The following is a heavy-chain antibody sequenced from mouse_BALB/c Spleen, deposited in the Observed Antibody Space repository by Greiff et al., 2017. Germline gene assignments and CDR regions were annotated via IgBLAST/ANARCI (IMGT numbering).Heavy chain of an antibody. D-gene: IGHD3-3*01. CDR1: GFTFSSYA. V-gene: IGHV5-9-3*01. CDR3: ARQAVDY. CDR2: ISSGGSYT. J-gene: IGHJ2*01. Sequence: EVMLVESGGGLVKPGGSLKLSCAASGFTFSSYAMSWVRQTPEKRLEWVATISSGGSYTYYPDSVKGRFTISRDNAKNTLYLQMSSLRSEDTAMYYCARQAVDYWGQGTTLTVSS.